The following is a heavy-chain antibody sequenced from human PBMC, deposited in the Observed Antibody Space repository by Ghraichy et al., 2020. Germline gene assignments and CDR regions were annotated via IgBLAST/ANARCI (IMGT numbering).Heavy chain of an antibody. J-gene: IGHJ6*02. D-gene: IGHD4-17*01. CDR3: ARLRHGDDYYYGLDV. V-gene: IGHV4-4*07. CDR1: GGSINNYY. Sequence: SETLSLTCTVSGGSINNYYWSWIRKAAGKGLEWIGRIYDSGATNYNPSLESRLTMSVDTSKNQFSLKLRSVTAADTAVYYCARLRHGDDYYYGLDVWGLGTTVTVSS. CDR2: IYDSGAT.